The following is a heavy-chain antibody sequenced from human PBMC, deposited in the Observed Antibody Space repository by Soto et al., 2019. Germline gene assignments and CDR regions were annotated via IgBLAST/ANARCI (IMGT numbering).Heavy chain of an antibody. Sequence: GGSLSLSCAASGFTFTTYTMDWFRQASGKGLEWVSAITGGSNTYYADSVKGRFTISRDNSKKTLYLQMNSLRVEDTAVYYCAKGSGSHYDYFDYWGRGTLVTVSS. V-gene: IGHV3-23*01. CDR2: ITGGSNT. CDR1: GFTFTTYT. CDR3: AKGSGSHYDYFDY. J-gene: IGHJ4*02. D-gene: IGHD1-26*01.